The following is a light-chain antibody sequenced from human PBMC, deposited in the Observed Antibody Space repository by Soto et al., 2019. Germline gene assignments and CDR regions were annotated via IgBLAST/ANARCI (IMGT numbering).Light chain of an antibody. Sequence: ECVFTQSPGTQSLYPGERATLSCRASQSVPSNYLAWYQQRPGQAPRLLIYAASIRATGIPDRISGSGSGTDFTLTISRLEPEDFAVYYCQQYGNSPPLTFGGGTKVDIK. CDR3: QQYGNSPPLT. CDR2: AAS. V-gene: IGKV3-20*01. J-gene: IGKJ4*01. CDR1: QSVPSNY.